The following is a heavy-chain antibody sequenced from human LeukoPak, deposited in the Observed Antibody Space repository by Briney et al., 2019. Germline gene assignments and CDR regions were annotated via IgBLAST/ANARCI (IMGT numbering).Heavy chain of an antibody. CDR1: GFTVSSNY. CDR2: IYSGGST. Sequence: SGGSLRLXCAASGFTVSSNYMSWVRHAPGEGLEWVPVIYSGGSTYYADSVKGLFTISRDNSKNTLYLQMNSLRAEDTAVYYCATEGITIFGGQVYWGQGTLVTVSS. J-gene: IGHJ4*02. CDR3: ATEGITIFGGQVY. V-gene: IGHV3-66*02. D-gene: IGHD3-3*01.